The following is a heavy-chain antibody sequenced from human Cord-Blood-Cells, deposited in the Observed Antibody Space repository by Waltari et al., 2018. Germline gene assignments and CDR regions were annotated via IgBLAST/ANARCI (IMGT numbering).Heavy chain of an antibody. CDR1: GYTFNGYY. D-gene: IGHD3-3*01. Sequence: QVQLVQSGAEVKKPGASVKVSCKASGYTFNGYYMHWVRQDPGQGLEWMGRINPNSGGTNYAQKFQGRVTMTRDTSISTAYMELSRLRSDDTAVYYCARDRYDFWSGYDAFDIWGQGTMVTVSS. J-gene: IGHJ3*02. CDR3: ARDRYDFWSGYDAFDI. CDR2: INPNSGGT. V-gene: IGHV1-2*06.